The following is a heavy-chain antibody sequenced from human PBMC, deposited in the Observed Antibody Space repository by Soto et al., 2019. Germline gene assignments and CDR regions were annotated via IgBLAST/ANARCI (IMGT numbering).Heavy chain of an antibody. D-gene: IGHD3-9*01. J-gene: IGHJ4*02. CDR1: GYTFTSYY. Sequence: ASVKVSCKASGYTFTSYYMHWVRQAPGQGLEWMGIINPSGGSTSYAQKFQGRVTMTRGTSTSTVYMELSSLRSEDTAVYYCARLQDFDWLPKSALVYWGQRTLATVS. CDR3: ARLQDFDWLPKSALVY. V-gene: IGHV1-46*01. CDR2: INPSGGST.